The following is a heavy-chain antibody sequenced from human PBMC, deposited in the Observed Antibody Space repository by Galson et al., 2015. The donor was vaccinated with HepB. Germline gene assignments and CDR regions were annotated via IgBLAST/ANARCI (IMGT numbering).Heavy chain of an antibody. J-gene: IGHJ4*02. CDR2: INHSGSS. CDR3: ARGRASDYVWGAYRSYSFDY. V-gene: IGHV4-34*01. CDR1: GGSFSGYF. Sequence: SETLSLTCAVYGGSFSGYFWSWIRQPPGKGLEWIGEINHSGSSNSNPSLKGRVTISGDTAKKLFSLKLSSVTAADTAVYYCARGRASDYVWGAYRSYSFDYWGQGTLVSVSS. D-gene: IGHD3-16*02.